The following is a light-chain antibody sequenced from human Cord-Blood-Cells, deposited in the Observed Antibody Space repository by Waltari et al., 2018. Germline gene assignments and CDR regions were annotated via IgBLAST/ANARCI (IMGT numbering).Light chain of an antibody. CDR1: SSDFGGYNY. CDR3: SSYAGSNNYV. V-gene: IGLV2-8*01. CDR2: EVS. J-gene: IGLJ1*01. Sequence: QSALTQPPSASGSPGPPVTISCTGTSSDFGGYNYVSWYQQHPGKAPKLMIYEVSKRPSGVPDRFSGSKSGNTASLTVSGLQAEDEADYYCSSYAGSNNYVFGTGTKVTVL.